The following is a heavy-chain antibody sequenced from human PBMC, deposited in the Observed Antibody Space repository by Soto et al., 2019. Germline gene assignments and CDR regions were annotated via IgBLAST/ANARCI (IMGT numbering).Heavy chain of an antibody. V-gene: IGHV4-39*01. D-gene: IGHD6-13*01. Sequence: PSETLSLTCTVSGGSISSSSYYWGWIRQPPGKGLEWIGSIYYSGSTYYNTSLKSRVTISVDTSKNQFSLKLSSVTAADTAVYYCARPYSSSWASYYYGMDVWGQGTTVT. J-gene: IGHJ6*02. CDR1: GGSISSSSYY. CDR3: ARPYSSSWASYYYGMDV. CDR2: IYYSGST.